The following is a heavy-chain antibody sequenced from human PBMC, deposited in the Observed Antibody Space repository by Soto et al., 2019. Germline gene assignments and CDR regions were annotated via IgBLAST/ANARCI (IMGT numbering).Heavy chain of an antibody. CDR3: ARGNVLRYFDWLSLQSYGMDV. Sequence: CAASGFTFSSYGMHWVRQAPGKGLEWVAVIWYDGSNKYYADSVKGRFTISRDNSKNTLYLQMNSLRAEDTAVYYCARGNVLRYFDWLSLQSYGMDVWGQGTTVTVSS. V-gene: IGHV3-33*01. CDR1: GFTFSSYG. D-gene: IGHD3-9*01. J-gene: IGHJ6*02. CDR2: IWYDGSNK.